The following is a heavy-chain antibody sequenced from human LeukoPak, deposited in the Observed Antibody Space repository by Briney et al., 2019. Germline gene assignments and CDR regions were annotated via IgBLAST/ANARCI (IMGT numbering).Heavy chain of an antibody. V-gene: IGHV1-18*01. CDR1: GYTFTSYG. CDR3: ARDPLPGGSGSYYDAFDI. CDR2: ISAYNGNT. D-gene: IGHD1-26*01. J-gene: IGHJ3*02. Sequence: ASVKVSCKASGYTFTSYGISWVRQAPGQGLEWMGWISAYNGNTNYVQKLQGRVTMTTDTSTSTAYMELRSLRSDDTAVYYCARDPLPGGSGSYYDAFDIWGQGTMVTVSS.